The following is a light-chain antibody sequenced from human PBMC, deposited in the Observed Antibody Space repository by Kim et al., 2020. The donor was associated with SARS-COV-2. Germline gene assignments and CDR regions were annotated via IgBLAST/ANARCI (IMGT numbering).Light chain of an antibody. CDR2: QTD. CDR3: QAWDGTSAV. CDR1: KLGAQL. Sequence: YELTQPPSVSVSPGQTASIACSGDKLGAQLVCWYQQKSGQSPALVIYQTDKRPSGTPERFSGSLSGNTATLTIRGTQGMDEADYFCQAWDGTSAVFGGGTQLTVL. V-gene: IGLV3-1*01. J-gene: IGLJ3*02.